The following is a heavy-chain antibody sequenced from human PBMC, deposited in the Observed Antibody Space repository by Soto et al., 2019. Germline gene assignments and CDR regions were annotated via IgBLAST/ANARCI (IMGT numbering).Heavy chain of an antibody. Sequence: QVQLVQSGAEVKKPGSSVKVSCKASGDTFTIFAISWVRQAPGQGLEWMGGIIPTIGTTNYAQRFQGRIPITGDESTGTAYIVLSSLNSEDTAVYYCARGLGSGYDPGDYWGQGTLVTVSS. J-gene: IGHJ4*02. CDR1: GDTFTIFA. CDR3: ARGLGSGYDPGDY. V-gene: IGHV1-69*12. D-gene: IGHD5-12*01. CDR2: IIPTIGTT.